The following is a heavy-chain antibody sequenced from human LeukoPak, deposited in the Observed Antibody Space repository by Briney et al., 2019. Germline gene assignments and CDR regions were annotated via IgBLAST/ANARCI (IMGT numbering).Heavy chain of an antibody. Sequence: GGSLRLSCAASGFTFSSYWMHWVRQAPGKGLEWVSAISGSGGSTYYADSVKGRFTISRDNSKNTLYLQMNSLRAEDTAVYYCAKSGVVVAATFDYWGQGTLVTVSS. CDR2: ISGSGGST. CDR3: AKSGVVVAATFDY. V-gene: IGHV3-23*01. J-gene: IGHJ4*02. CDR1: GFTFSSYW. D-gene: IGHD2-15*01.